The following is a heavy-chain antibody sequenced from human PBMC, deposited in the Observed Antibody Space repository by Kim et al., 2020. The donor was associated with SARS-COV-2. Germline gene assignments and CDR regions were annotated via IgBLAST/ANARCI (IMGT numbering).Heavy chain of an antibody. CDR1: GFTFSSYS. D-gene: IGHD3-3*01. CDR2: ISSSSSYI. J-gene: IGHJ4*02. V-gene: IGHV3-21*01. Sequence: GGSLRLSCAASGFTFSSYSMNWVRQAPGKGLEWVSSISSSSSYIYYANSVKGRFTISRDNAKNSLYLQMNSLRAEDTAVYYCARDRRFLEWLFPINDYWGQGTLVTVSS. CDR3: ARDRRFLEWLFPINDY.